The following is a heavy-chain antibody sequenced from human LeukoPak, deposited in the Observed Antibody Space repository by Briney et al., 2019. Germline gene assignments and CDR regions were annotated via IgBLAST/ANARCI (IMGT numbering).Heavy chain of an antibody. J-gene: IGHJ4*02. Sequence: SETLSLTCTVSGGSISSGSYYWSWIRQPAGTGLEWIGRIYTSGSTNYNPSLKSRVTISVDTSKNQFSLKLSSVTAADTAVYYCASNTGTVFDYWGQGALVTVSS. V-gene: IGHV4-61*02. D-gene: IGHD7-27*01. CDR3: ASNTGTVFDY. CDR1: GGSISSGSYY. CDR2: IYTSGST.